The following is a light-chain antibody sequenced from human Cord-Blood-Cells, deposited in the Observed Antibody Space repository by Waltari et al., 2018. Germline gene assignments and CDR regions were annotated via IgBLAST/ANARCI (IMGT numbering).Light chain of an antibody. CDR3: QQSYSTPWT. J-gene: IGKJ1*01. Sequence: DIQMTQHRPSRSAHVADIVTITCRASQSICSYLNWYQQKPGKAPKLLIYAASSLQSGVPSRFSGSGSGTDFTLTISSLQPEDFATYYCQQSYSTPWTFGQGTKVEIK. CDR2: AAS. CDR1: QSICSY. V-gene: IGKV1-39*01.